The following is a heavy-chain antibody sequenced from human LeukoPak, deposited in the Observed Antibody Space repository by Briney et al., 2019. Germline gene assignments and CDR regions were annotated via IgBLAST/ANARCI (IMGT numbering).Heavy chain of an antibody. CDR3: ARELGDGYSYGPDAFDI. CDR1: GGSISSSSYY. V-gene: IGHV4-39*02. CDR2: IYYSGST. Sequence: SETLSLTCTVSGGSISSSSYYWGWIRQPPGKGLEWVGSIYYSGSTYYNPSLKSRVTISVDTSKNQFSLKLSSVTAADTAVYYCARELGDGYSYGPDAFDIWGQGTMVTVSS. J-gene: IGHJ3*02. D-gene: IGHD5-18*01.